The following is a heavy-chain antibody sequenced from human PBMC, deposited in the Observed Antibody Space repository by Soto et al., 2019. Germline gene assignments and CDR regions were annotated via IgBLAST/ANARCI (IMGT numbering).Heavy chain of an antibody. V-gene: IGHV1-3*05. CDR2: INAGNGST. D-gene: IGHD2-21*02. Sequence: QVQLVQSGAEEKKPGASVKVSCKASGYTFTSYAMHWVRQAPGQRLEWMGWINAGNGSTKYSQKFRGRVTITRDTSASTAYMELSSLRSEDTAVYYCARSIVVVTALDYWGQGTLVTVSS. J-gene: IGHJ4*02. CDR3: ARSIVVVTALDY. CDR1: GYTFTSYA.